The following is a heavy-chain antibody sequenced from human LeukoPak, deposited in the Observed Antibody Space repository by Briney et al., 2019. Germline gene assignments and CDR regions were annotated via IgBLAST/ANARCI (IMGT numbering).Heavy chain of an antibody. CDR3: ARQGYGRSSFFDH. J-gene: IGHJ4*02. V-gene: IGHV4-34*01. CDR2: INHSGST. Sequence: SETLSLTCAVYGGSFSGYYWGWIRQPPGKGLEWIGEINHSGSTNYNPSLKSRVSISVDTSKNQFSLKLNSVTAADTAVYYCARQGYGRSSFFDHWGQGTLVTVSS. D-gene: IGHD6-6*01. CDR1: GGSFSGYY.